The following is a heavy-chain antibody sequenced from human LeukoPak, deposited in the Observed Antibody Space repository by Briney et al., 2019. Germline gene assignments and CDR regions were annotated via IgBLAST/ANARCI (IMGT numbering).Heavy chain of an antibody. D-gene: IGHD5-18*01. J-gene: IGHJ4*02. CDR1: GFTLSNYA. V-gene: IGHV3-23*01. CDR2: ISGGGSA. Sequence: GGSLRLSCAASGFTLSNYAMNWVRQAPGKGLEWVSAISGGGSAVYADSVKGRFTISRDNSKNTLYLQMNSLRAEDTAVYYCAKDSLSGEYNYGWGCFDSWGQGTLITVSS. CDR3: AKDSLSGEYNYGWGCFDS.